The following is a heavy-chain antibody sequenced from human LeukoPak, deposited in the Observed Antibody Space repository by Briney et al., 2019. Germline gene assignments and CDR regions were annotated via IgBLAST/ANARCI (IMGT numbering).Heavy chain of an antibody. CDR2: IEGDGSTT. D-gene: IGHD6-6*01. CDR1: GFTFSRYW. J-gene: IGHJ4*02. Sequence: HSGGSLRLSCAASGFTFSRYWMYWVRQGPGEGLAWVSRIEGDGSTTDYADSVKGRFTISRDNAKNTLYLQMNGLRAEDTAVYYCARDPSARLGYFDYWGQGTLVTVSS. V-gene: IGHV3-74*01. CDR3: ARDPSARLGYFDY.